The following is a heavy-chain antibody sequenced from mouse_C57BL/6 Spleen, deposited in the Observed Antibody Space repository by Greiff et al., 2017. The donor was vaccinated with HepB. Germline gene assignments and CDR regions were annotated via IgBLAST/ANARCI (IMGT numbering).Heavy chain of an antibody. CDR3: ARDYYYGSSSWFAY. CDR1: GYTFTDYY. Sequence: VQLQQSGPVLVKPGASVKMSCKASGYTFTDYYMNWVKQSHGKSLEWIGVINPYNGGTSYNQKFKGKATLTVDKSSSTAYMELNSLTSEDSAVYYCARDYYYGSSSWFAYWGQGTLVTVSA. CDR2: INPYNGGT. D-gene: IGHD1-1*01. J-gene: IGHJ3*01. V-gene: IGHV1-19*01.